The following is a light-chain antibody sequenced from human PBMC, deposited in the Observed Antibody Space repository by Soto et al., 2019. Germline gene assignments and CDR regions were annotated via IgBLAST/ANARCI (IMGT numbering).Light chain of an antibody. V-gene: IGLV2-14*01. CDR2: EVS. CDR1: SSDVGGYNY. CDR3: SSYTSTTTLGI. J-gene: IGLJ2*01. Sequence: QSALTQPASVSGSPGQSLTISCTGTSSDVGGYNYVSWYQQHPGKAPKLIIYEVSNRPSGVSDRFSGSKSGNTASLTISGLQAEDEADYYCSSYTSTTTLGIFGGGTTLTVL.